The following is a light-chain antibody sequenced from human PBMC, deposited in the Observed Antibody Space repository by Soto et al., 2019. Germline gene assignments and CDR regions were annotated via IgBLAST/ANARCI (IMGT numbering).Light chain of an antibody. CDR3: HQHNDYTHLT. V-gene: IGKV1-5*01. Sequence: DIQMTQSPSTLSASVGDRVTITCRASQTIDHFLAWYQHRPGKAPRLLIYDASILQSGVPSRFSGSGFGTTFTLTITNLQPDDLATYYCHQHNDYTHLTFGQGTKVQIK. CDR1: QTIDHF. J-gene: IGKJ2*01. CDR2: DAS.